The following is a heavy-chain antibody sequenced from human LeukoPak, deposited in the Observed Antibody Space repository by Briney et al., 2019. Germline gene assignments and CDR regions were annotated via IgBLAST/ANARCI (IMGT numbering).Heavy chain of an antibody. D-gene: IGHD3-22*01. CDR3: ARATYYYDSSGYYGAFDI. V-gene: IGHV3-23*01. Sequence: GGALRLSCEASGFAFSSYAMSWVRQAPGKGLEWVSAISGSGGSTYYADSVKGRFTISRDNSKNTLYLQMNSLRAEDTAVYYCARATYYYDSSGYYGAFDIWGQGTMVTVSS. CDR2: ISGSGGST. CDR1: GFAFSSYA. J-gene: IGHJ3*02.